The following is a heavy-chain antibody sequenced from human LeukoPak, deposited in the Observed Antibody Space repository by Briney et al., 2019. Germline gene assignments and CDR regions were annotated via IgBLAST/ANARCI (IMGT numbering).Heavy chain of an antibody. Sequence: TSSETLSLTCAVYGGSFSGYYWGWIRQPPGKGLEWIGSIYYSGSTYYNPSLKSRVTISVDTSKNQFSLKLSSVTAADTAVYYCARHGTRYSYGSAFDIWGQGTMVTVSS. CDR2: IYYSGST. J-gene: IGHJ3*02. V-gene: IGHV4-39*01. CDR3: ARHGTRYSYGSAFDI. CDR1: GGSFSGYY. D-gene: IGHD5-18*01.